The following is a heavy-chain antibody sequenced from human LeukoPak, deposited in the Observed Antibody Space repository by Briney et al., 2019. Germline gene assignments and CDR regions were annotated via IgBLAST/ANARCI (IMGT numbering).Heavy chain of an antibody. D-gene: IGHD2-15*01. J-gene: IGHJ4*02. CDR1: GGTFSSYA. CDR2: IIPILGIA. CDR3: ARGSSVALPTDY. V-gene: IGHV1-69*04. Sequence: SVKVSCKASGGTFSSYAISWVRQAPGQGLERMGRIIPILGIANYAQKFQGRVTITADKSTSTAYMELSSLRSEDTAVYYCARGSSVALPTDYWGQGTLVTVSS.